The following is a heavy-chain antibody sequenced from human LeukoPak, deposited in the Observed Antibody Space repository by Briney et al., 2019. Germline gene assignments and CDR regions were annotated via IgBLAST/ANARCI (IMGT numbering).Heavy chain of an antibody. CDR3: AREVVGATNWFDP. D-gene: IGHD1-26*01. J-gene: IGHJ5*02. CDR2: IYSGGST. V-gene: IGHV3-53*01. Sequence: GGSLRLSCAASGCTDSSNYMSWVRQAPGKGLERVSVIYSGGSTYYADSVKGRFTISRDNSKNTLYLQMNSLRAEDTAVYYCAREVVGATNWFDPWGQGTLVTVSS. CDR1: GCTDSSNY.